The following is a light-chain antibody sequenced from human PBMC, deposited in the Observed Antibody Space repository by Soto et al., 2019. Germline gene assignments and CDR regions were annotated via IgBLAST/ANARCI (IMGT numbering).Light chain of an antibody. CDR3: QQYNTGRSFT. CDR2: GGS. J-gene: IGKJ5*01. CDR1: QSVSSH. V-gene: IGKV3-15*01. Sequence: EIGLTQSPATLSLSPGERDTLSCRASQSVSSHLAWFQQKPGQAPRLLMYGGSTRATGMPARFSGSGSGTEFTLTISSLQSEDFAVYYCQQYNTGRSFTFGQGTRLEIK.